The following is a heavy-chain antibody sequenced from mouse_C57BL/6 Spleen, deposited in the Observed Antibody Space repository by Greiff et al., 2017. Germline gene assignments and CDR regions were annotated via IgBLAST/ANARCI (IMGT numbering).Heavy chain of an antibody. D-gene: IGHD1-1*01. Sequence: QVQLQQSGAELARPGASVKLSCKASGYTFTSSGISWVKQRTGQGLEWIGEIYPRSGNTYYNEKLKGKATLTADKSSSTAYMELRSLTSEDSAVYFCARILLREDYAMDYWGQGTSVTVSS. CDR1: GYTFTSSG. CDR3: ARILLREDYAMDY. J-gene: IGHJ4*01. CDR2: IYPRSGNT. V-gene: IGHV1-81*01.